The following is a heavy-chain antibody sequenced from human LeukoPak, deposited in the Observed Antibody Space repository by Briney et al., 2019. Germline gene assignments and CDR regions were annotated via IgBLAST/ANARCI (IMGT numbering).Heavy chain of an antibody. CDR2: IIPGNGNT. J-gene: IGHJ4*02. CDR1: GYTFTSYA. CDR3: ARGITYSSLDY. V-gene: IGHV1-3*01. Sequence: ASVKVSCKASGYTFTSYAIHWVRQAPGQRLEWMGWIIPGNGNTEYSQKFQGRVTITRDTSATTAYMELSSLRSEDTAVFFCARGITYSSLDYWGQGTLVTVSS. D-gene: IGHD6-19*01.